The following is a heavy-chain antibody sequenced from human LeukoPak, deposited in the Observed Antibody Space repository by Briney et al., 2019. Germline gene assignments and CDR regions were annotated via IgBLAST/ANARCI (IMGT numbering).Heavy chain of an antibody. D-gene: IGHD2-15*01. CDR2: ISGSGGST. CDR1: GFTFSSYA. J-gene: IGHJ4*02. V-gene: IGHV3-23*01. CDR3: AKVRIVVVAATAYFDY. Sequence: GGYLRLSCAASGFTFSSYAMRWVRQAPGKGLEWVSAISGSGGSTYCADSVKGRFTISRDNSKNTLYLQMNSLRAEDTAVYYCAKVRIVVVAATAYFDYWGQGTLVTVSS.